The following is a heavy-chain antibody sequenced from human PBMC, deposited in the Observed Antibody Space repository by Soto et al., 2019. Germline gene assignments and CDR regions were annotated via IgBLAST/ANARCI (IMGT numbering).Heavy chain of an antibody. CDR3: ARYSFGFAY. J-gene: IGHJ4*02. V-gene: IGHV4-30-2*01. CDR2: IYYGGST. Sequence: TLSLTCSVSGGSISSGGFSWSWIRQPPGKGLEWIGYIYYGGSTYYNPSLKSRVTMSVDRSKNQFSLELGSVTAADTAVYYCARYSFGFAYWGRGTLVTASS. D-gene: IGHD5-18*01. CDR1: GGSISSGGFS.